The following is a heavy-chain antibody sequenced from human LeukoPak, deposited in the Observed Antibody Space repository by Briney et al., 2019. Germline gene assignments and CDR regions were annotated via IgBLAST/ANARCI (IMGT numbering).Heavy chain of an antibody. CDR1: GGSISSYY. J-gene: IGHJ5*02. CDR2: IYYSGST. CDR3: ARAPGGVVVPAATSFDP. Sequence: SETLSLTCTVSGGSISSYYWSWIRQPPGKGLEWIGYIYYSGSTNYNPSLKSRVTISVDTSKNQFSLKLSSVTAADTAVYYCARAPGGVVVPAATSFDPWGQGTLVIVSS. V-gene: IGHV4-59*01. D-gene: IGHD2-2*01.